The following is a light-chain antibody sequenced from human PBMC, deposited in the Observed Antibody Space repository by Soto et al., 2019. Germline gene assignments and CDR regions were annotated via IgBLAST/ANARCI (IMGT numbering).Light chain of an antibody. V-gene: IGKV4-1*01. CDR2: WAS. CDR1: QSVLYSSNNNNY. J-gene: IGKJ1*01. CDR3: QQDYSTPPS. Sequence: DIVMTQSPDSLAVSLGERATINCKSSQSVLYSSNNNNYLAWYQQKPGQPPKLLIYWASTRESGVPDRFSGSGSGTDFTLTISSLQADDGAVYYGQQDYSTPPSFGQGTKVEIK.